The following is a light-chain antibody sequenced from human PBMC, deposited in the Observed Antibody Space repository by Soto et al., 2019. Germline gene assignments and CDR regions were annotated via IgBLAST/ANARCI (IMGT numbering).Light chain of an antibody. V-gene: IGKV1-8*01. CDR3: QQYNSYPWT. Sequence: AIRMTQSPSSLSASTGDRVTITCRASQGISSYLNWYQQKPGKAPKLLIYAASSLQSGVPSNFSGSGSGTEFTLTISSLQPEDFATYYCQQYNSYPWTFGQGTKVDIK. CDR2: AAS. J-gene: IGKJ1*01. CDR1: QGISSY.